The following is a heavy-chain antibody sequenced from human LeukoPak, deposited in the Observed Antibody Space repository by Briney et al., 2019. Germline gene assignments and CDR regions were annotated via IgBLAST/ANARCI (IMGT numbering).Heavy chain of an antibody. CDR3: XTXVLXWITVTTALDY. D-gene: IGHD4-17*01. J-gene: IGHJ4*02. CDR2: IKSKTDGGTT. CDR1: GFTFSNAW. V-gene: IGHV3-15*01. Sequence: PGGSLRLSCAASGFTFSNAWMSWVRQAPGKGLEWVGRIKSKTDGGTTDYAAPVKGRFTISRDDSKNTLYLQMNSLKTEDTAVYYXXTXVLXWITVTTALDYWGQGTLVTVSS.